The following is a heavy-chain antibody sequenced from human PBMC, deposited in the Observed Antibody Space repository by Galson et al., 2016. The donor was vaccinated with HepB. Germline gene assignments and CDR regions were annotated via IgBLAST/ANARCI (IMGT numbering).Heavy chain of an antibody. Sequence: SLRLPCAASGFTLSDYRVNWVRQAPGRGLEWISSVSSSFRTIYYADSVKGRFTVSRDNANNSLYLQMNSLRDEDTAVYYCARSEWELPYDYWGQGTLVTVSS. D-gene: IGHD1-26*01. CDR1: GFTLSDYR. CDR2: VSSSFRTI. V-gene: IGHV3-48*02. CDR3: ARSEWELPYDY. J-gene: IGHJ4*02.